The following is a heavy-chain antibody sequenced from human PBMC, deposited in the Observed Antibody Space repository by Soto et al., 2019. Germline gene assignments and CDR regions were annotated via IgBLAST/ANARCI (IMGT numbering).Heavy chain of an antibody. D-gene: IGHD3-22*01. CDR3: ARSGPGGYIDY. J-gene: IGHJ4*02. V-gene: IGHV6-1*01. CDR2: TYYRSKWYN. Sequence: SHPLSLPFGVTGDTVSNNSAAWHWIRQSPSRGLEWLGRTYYRSKWYNHYAVSVKSRITVNPDTSKNQFSLQLNSVTPEDTAVYYCARSGPGGYIDYWCQGTRVNVS. CDR1: GDTVSNNSAA.